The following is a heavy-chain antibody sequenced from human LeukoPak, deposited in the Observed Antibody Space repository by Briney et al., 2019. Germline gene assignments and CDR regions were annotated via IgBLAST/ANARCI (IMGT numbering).Heavy chain of an antibody. CDR3: VKQWSLAAAGTFDF. V-gene: IGHV3-23*01. Sequence: GGSLKLSCAASGFDFSNYAMAWVRQAPGKGLEWVSAIGGSDSGTFYRASVKGRFTISRDNSNNRLYLEMNSLRAEDTAVYYCVKQWSLAAAGTFDFWGQGTLVTVSS. CDR2: IGGSDSGT. D-gene: IGHD6-13*01. CDR1: GFDFSNYA. J-gene: IGHJ4*02.